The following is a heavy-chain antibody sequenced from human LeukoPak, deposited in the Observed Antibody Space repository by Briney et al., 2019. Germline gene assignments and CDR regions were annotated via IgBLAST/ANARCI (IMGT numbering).Heavy chain of an antibody. J-gene: IGHJ4*02. D-gene: IGHD2-8*01. CDR1: GGTFSSYA. Sequence: SVKVSCKASGGTFSSYAISWERQAPGQGLEWMGGIIPIFGTANYAQKFQGRVTITADKSTSTAYMELSSLRSEDTAVYYCARGCTILAGNDYWGQGTLVTVSS. CDR2: IIPIFGTA. CDR3: ARGCTILAGNDY. V-gene: IGHV1-69*06.